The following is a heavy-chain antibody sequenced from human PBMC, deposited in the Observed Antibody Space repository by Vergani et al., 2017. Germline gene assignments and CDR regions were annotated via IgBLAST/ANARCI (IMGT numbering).Heavy chain of an antibody. J-gene: IGHJ3*01. V-gene: IGHV4-34*01. Sequence: QVQLQQWGAGLLKPSETLSLTCAVYGGSFSGYYWSWIRQPPGKGLEWIGEINHSGSTNYNPSLKSRVTISVDTSKNQFSLKLSSVTAADTAVYYCARSIHLNRARCGVGGPGTMVTVSS. CDR2: INHSGST. CDR3: ARSIHLNRARCGV. CDR1: GGSFSGYY. D-gene: IGHD1-14*01.